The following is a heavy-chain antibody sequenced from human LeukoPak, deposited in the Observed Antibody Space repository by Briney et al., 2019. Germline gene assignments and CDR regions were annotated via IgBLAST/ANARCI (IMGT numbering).Heavy chain of an antibody. D-gene: IGHD5-18*01. J-gene: IGHJ6*03. Sequence: PGGSLRLSCAASGFTFSSYGMHWVRQAPGKGLEWVAFIRYDGSNKYYADSVKGRFTISRDNSKNTLYLQMNSLRAEDTAVYYCAKDPHGYSYGPPYYYYYMDVWGKGTTVTVSS. CDR1: GFTFSSYG. CDR2: IRYDGSNK. V-gene: IGHV3-30*02. CDR3: AKDPHGYSYGPPYYYYYMDV.